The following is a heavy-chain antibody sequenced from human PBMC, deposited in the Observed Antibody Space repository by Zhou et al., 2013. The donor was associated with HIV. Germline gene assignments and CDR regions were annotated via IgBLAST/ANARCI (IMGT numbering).Heavy chain of an antibody. V-gene: IGHV1-18*01. CDR2: ISAYNGNT. CDR1: GYTFTSYG. Sequence: QVQLVQSGAEVKKPGASVKVSCKASGYTFTSYGISWVRQAPGQGLEWMGWISAYNGNTNYAQKLQGRVTMTTDTSTSTAYMELRSLRSDDTAVYYCARDSGSYRKHRRSDDAFDIWGQGTMVTVSS. J-gene: IGHJ3*02. CDR3: ARDSGSYRKHRRSDDAFDI. D-gene: IGHD1-26*01.